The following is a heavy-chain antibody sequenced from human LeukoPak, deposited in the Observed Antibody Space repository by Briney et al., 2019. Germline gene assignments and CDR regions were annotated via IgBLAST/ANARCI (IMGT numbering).Heavy chain of an antibody. J-gene: IGHJ3*02. D-gene: IGHD3-10*01. CDR1: GFTFSSFE. V-gene: IGHV3-48*03. CDR2: ISGSGSVS. Sequence: PGGSLRLSCAASGFTFSSFEMNWVRQAPGKGPEWVSYISGSGSVSYYEDSVKGRFTISRDNAKNSLYLQMNSLRDEDTALYYCARDGGFGFLAAFDIWGQGTMVTVSS. CDR3: ARDGGFGFLAAFDI.